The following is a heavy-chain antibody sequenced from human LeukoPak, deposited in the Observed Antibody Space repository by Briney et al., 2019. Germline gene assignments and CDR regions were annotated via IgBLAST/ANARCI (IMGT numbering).Heavy chain of an antibody. Sequence: GGSLRLSRAASGFTFSGYAMSWVRQAPGKGLEWVSGISASGGSRDYADSVEGRFTISRDNSKNTLSLHMNSLRAEDTAAYYCAKVDSGSYFPPWGQGTLVTVSS. CDR2: ISASGGSR. D-gene: IGHD1-26*01. V-gene: IGHV3-23*01. J-gene: IGHJ5*02. CDR3: AKVDSGSYFPP. CDR1: GFTFSGYA.